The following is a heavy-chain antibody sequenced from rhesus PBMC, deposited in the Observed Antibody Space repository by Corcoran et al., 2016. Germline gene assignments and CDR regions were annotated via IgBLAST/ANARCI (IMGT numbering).Heavy chain of an antibody. CDR3: ARGRWELQLAY. CDR2: LSYSRST. Sequence: LQLQESGPGLVKPSQPPSVTRAVRGGASSRSDWCWIRQARGEGLEWIGYLSYSRSTSYTPSLKSRLTISRATSKNQFSLKLSSVTAADTAVYYCARGRWELQLAYWGQGVLVTVSS. D-gene: IGHD1-44*02. J-gene: IGHJ4*01. CDR1: GGASSRSD. V-gene: IGHV4-122*02.